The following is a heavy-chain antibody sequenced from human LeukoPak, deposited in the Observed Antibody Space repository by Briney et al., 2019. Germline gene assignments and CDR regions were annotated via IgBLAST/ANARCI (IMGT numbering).Heavy chain of an antibody. CDR3: ARLIGDSGDDY. Sequence: ASVKVSCKASGYTFTSYYMHWVRQAPGQGLEWMGIINPSGGSTSYAQKFQGRVTITADKSTSTAYMELSSLRSEDTAVYYCARLIGDSGDDYWGQGTLVTVSS. CDR2: INPSGGST. V-gene: IGHV1-46*01. J-gene: IGHJ4*02. D-gene: IGHD4-17*01. CDR1: GYTFTSYY.